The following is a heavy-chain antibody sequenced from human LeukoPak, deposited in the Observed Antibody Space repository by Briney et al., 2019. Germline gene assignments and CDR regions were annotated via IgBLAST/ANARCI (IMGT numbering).Heavy chain of an antibody. J-gene: IGHJ4*02. Sequence: GGSLRLSCVASGFTFSSHWMSWVRQAPGKGLEWVAVISYDGSNKYYADSVKGRFTISRDNSKNTLYLQMNSLRAEDTAVYYCARGDYGELHSPDYWGQGTLVTVSS. CDR1: GFTFSSHW. D-gene: IGHD4-17*01. CDR3: ARGDYGELHSPDY. V-gene: IGHV3-30*03. CDR2: ISYDGSNK.